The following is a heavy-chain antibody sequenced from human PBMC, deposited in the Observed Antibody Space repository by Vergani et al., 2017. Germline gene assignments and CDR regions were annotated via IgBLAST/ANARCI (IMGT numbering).Heavy chain of an antibody. J-gene: IGHJ4*02. CDR2: ISWNSGSI. D-gene: IGHD1-26*01. V-gene: IGHV3-9*01. Sequence: EVQLVESGGGLVQPGRSLRLSCAASGFTFDDYAMNWVRQAPGKGLEWVSGISWNSGSIGYADSVKGRFTISRDNAKNSLYLQMNSLRAEDTALYYCAKDLVPSYYPTIIDYWGQGTLVTVSS. CDR1: GFTFDDYA. CDR3: AKDLVPSYYPTIIDY.